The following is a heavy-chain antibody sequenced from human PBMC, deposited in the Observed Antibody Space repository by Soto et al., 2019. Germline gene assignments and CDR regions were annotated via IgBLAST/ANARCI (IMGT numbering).Heavy chain of an antibody. Sequence: GGSLRLSCAASGFTFSGYGMHWVRQAPGKRLEWVAVIWTDGSNKYYADSVKGRFTTSRDNSKNTLYLQMNSLRAEDTAVYYCAKKSLRFLFDYWGQGTLVTVSS. CDR3: AKKSLRFLFDY. CDR1: GFTFSGYG. CDR2: IWTDGSNK. V-gene: IGHV3-33*03. J-gene: IGHJ4*02. D-gene: IGHD3-16*01.